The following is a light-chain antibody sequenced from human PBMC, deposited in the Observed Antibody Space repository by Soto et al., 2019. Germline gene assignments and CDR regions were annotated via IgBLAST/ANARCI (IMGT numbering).Light chain of an antibody. CDR2: HAS. J-gene: IGKJ5*01. Sequence: DVQITQSPSSLSASIGDRGPITCQASQNITNNLSWYQQKPGKAPNLLIHHASKLAKGVTSRFRGSGSGTDFSFIITSLQREDLATYYCQQYYGLPPLTFGQGTRLEIK. CDR3: QQYYGLPPLT. CDR1: QNITNN. V-gene: IGKV1-33*01.